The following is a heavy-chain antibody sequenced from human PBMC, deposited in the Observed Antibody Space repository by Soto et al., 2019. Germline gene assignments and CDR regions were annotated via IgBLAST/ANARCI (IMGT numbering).Heavy chain of an antibody. CDR3: ARDLLLYYDSSAYYRDSFDI. D-gene: IGHD3-22*01. CDR1: GLTFSGYG. J-gene: IGHJ3*02. Sequence: QVQLVESGGGVVQPGRSLRLSCAASGLTFSGYGMHWVRQAPGKGLEWVAIIWYDGSNKYYADSVKGRFAISRDNSKNTVYLQMNCLRAEDTAVYYCARDLLLYYDSSAYYRDSFDIWGQGTMVTVSS. CDR2: IWYDGSNK. V-gene: IGHV3-33*01.